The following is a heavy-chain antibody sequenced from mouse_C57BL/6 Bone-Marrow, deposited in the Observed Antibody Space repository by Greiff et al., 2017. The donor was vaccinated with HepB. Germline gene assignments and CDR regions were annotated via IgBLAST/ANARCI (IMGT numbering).Heavy chain of an antibody. CDR1: GFNIKDDY. CDR2: IDPENGDT. J-gene: IGHJ3*01. CDR3: TTKGVYDYDVAWFAY. Sequence: VQLQQSGAELVRPGASVKLSCTASGFNIKDDYMHWVKQRPEQGLEWIGWIDPENGDTEYASKFQGKATITADTPSNTAYLQLSSLTSEDTAVYYCTTKGVYDYDVAWFAYWGQGTLVTVSA. V-gene: IGHV14-4*01. D-gene: IGHD2-4*01.